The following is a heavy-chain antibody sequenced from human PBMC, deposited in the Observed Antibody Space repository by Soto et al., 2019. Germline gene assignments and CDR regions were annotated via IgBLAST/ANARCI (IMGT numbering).Heavy chain of an antibody. CDR2: VSIGGST. J-gene: IGHJ4*02. V-gene: IGHV3-23*01. Sequence: DVQWLESGGGLVQPEGSLRLSCAASGFTFSSYAMGWVRKGPGKGLEWVAVVSIGGSTHYADSVRGRFTISRDNSKNTLSLQMNSLTAEDTAVYFCAKRRGAGWHFDYWGQGALVTVSS. CDR1: GFTFSSYA. CDR3: AKRRGAGWHFDY. D-gene: IGHD2-15*01.